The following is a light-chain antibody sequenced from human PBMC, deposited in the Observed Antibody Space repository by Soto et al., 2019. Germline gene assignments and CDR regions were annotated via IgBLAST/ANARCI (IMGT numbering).Light chain of an antibody. CDR1: SSDVGGYNY. Sequence: QSALTQPPSASGSPGQSVTISCTGTSSDVGGYNYVSWSQQHPGKAPKLMIYEVTQRPSGVPDPSPGSKAGDTASLTVSGLQADDEADFYCSYFAGNNNRGVFAAGTKVTVL. CDR3: SYFAGNNNRGV. V-gene: IGLV2-8*01. J-gene: IGLJ1*01. CDR2: EVT.